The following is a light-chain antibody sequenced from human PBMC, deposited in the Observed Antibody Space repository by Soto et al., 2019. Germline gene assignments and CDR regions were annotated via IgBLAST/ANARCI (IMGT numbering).Light chain of an antibody. CDR1: SSNIGSDS. CDR3: AAWDDSLNGVV. Sequence: QLVLTQPPSASGTPGQRVTISCSGSSSNIGSDSVKWYQHLPGTAPNLLIYSNNQRPSGVPDRFSGSKSGTSASLAISGLQSEDEADYYCAAWDDSLNGVVFGGGTKLTVL. V-gene: IGLV1-44*01. J-gene: IGLJ2*01. CDR2: SNN.